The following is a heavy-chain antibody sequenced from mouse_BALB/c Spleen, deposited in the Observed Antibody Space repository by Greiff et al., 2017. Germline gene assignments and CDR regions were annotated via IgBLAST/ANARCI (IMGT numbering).Heavy chain of an antibody. D-gene: IGHD3-2*02. V-gene: IGHV1-82*01. CDR3: ARSGYRYLDY. CDR2: IYPGDGDT. CDR1: GYAFSSSW. J-gene: IGHJ2*01. Sequence: QVQLKQSGPELVKPGASVKISCKASGYAFSSSWMNWVKQRPGQGLEWIGRIYPGDGDTNYNGKFKGKATLTADKSSSTAYMQLSSLTSVDSAVYFCARSGYRYLDYGGQGTTLTVSS.